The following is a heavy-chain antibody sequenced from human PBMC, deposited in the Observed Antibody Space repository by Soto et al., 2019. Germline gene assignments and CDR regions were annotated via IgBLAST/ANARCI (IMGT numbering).Heavy chain of an antibody. CDR2: INHSGST. Sequence: LSCAASGFTVSSNYMSLIRQPPGKGLDWIGEINHSGSTNYNPSLKSRVTISVDTSKNQFSLKLSSVTAADTAVYYCARGSSWDLDYYYGMDVWGQGTTVTVS. V-gene: IGHV4-34*01. CDR3: ARGSSWDLDYYYGMDV. D-gene: IGHD6-13*01. J-gene: IGHJ6*02. CDR1: GFTVSSNY.